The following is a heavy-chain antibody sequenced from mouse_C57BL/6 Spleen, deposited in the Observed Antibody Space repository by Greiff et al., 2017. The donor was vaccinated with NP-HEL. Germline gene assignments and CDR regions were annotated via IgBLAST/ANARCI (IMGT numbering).Heavy chain of an antibody. Sequence: VQLQESGPELVKPGASVKISCKASGYAFSSSWMNWVKQRPGKGLEWIGRIYPGDGDTNYNGKFKGKATLTADKSSSTAYMQLSSLTSEDSAVYFCARTSSTGWYFDVWGTGTTVTVSS. D-gene: IGHD1-1*01. V-gene: IGHV1-82*01. CDR1: GYAFSSSW. J-gene: IGHJ1*03. CDR2: IYPGDGDT. CDR3: ARTSSTGWYFDV.